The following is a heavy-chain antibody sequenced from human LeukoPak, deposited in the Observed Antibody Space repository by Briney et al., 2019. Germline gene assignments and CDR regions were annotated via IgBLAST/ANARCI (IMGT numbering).Heavy chain of an antibody. J-gene: IGHJ4*02. Sequence: QPGGSLRLSCAASGFTFSSYAMSWVRQAPGKGLKWVSGISGSGGRTSYADAVKGRFTISRDNSKNTLSLHMNSLRAEDTAVYYCARDLDSSGYYHVVDSWGQGALVTVSS. CDR2: ISGSGGRT. V-gene: IGHV3-23*01. CDR1: GFTFSSYA. D-gene: IGHD3-22*01. CDR3: ARDLDSSGYYHVVDS.